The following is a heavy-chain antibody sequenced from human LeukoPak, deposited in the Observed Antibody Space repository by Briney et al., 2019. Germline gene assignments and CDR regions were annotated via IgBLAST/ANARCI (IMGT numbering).Heavy chain of an antibody. CDR2: LYYTGST. D-gene: IGHD2-21*01. V-gene: IGHV4-59*12. CDR3: ARERCGDTTCYFDY. CDR1: GGSISSYY. Sequence: SETLSLTCTVSGGSISSYYWSWIRQAPGKGLERIGYLYYTGSTNYNPSLKSRVTISVDTSKNQFSLELSSVTAADTAVYYCARERCGDTTCYFDYWGQGTLVTVSS. J-gene: IGHJ4*02.